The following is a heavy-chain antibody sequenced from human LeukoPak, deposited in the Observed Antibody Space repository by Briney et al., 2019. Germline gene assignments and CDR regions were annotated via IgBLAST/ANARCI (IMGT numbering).Heavy chain of an antibody. J-gene: IGHJ4*02. D-gene: IGHD3-22*01. CDR1: GFTFSSYA. V-gene: IGHV3-23*01. CDR3: ARQSNYYDSSGYYSPFDY. Sequence: PGGSLRLSCAASGFTFSSYAMSWVRQAPGKGLEWVSAISGSGGSTYYADSVKGRFTISRDNSKNTLYLQMNSQRAEDTAVYYCARQSNYYDSSGYYSPFDYWGQGTLVTVSS. CDR2: ISGSGGST.